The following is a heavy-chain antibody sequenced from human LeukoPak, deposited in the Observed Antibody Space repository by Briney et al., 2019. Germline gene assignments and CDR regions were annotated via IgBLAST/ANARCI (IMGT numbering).Heavy chain of an antibody. Sequence: GGSLRLSCAASGFTFSSYSMNWVRQAPGKGLEWVSSISSSSSYIYYADSVKGRFTISRDNAKNSLYLQMNSLRAEDTAVYYCARAVEQQLEYCYFDYWGQGTLVTVSS. J-gene: IGHJ4*02. CDR2: ISSSSSYI. D-gene: IGHD6-13*01. CDR3: ARAVEQQLEYCYFDY. V-gene: IGHV3-21*01. CDR1: GFTFSSYS.